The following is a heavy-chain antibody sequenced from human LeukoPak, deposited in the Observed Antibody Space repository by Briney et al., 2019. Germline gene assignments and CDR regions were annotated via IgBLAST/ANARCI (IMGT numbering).Heavy chain of an antibody. CDR2: MYTRGST. V-gene: IGHV4-61*02. CDR3: AKTPRRDTAMANLLPHYYYYYGMDV. CDR1: GDSISSGSYF. J-gene: IGHJ6*02. D-gene: IGHD5-18*01. Sequence: SETLSLTCTVSGDSISSGSYFWNWIRQPAGKGLEWIGRMYTRGSTNYNPSLKSRVTISVDTSKNQFSLKLSSVTAADTAVYYCAKTPRRDTAMANLLPHYYYYYGMDVWGQGTTVTVSS.